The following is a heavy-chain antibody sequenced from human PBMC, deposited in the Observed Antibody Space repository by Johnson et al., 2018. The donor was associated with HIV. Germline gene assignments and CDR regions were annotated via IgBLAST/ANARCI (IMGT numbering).Heavy chain of an antibody. D-gene: IGHD3-3*01. J-gene: IGHJ3*02. CDR1: GFTFSSYA. CDR2: ISYDGSNK. Sequence: VQLMESGGGVVQPGRSLRLSCAASGFTFSSYAMHWVRQAPGKGLEWVAVISYDGSNKYYADSVKGRFTISRDNSKNTIYLKMNSLRAEETAVYYWAKESQLESRTPHAFDIWGQGTMVTVSS. V-gene: IGHV3-30-3*01. CDR3: AKESQLESRTPHAFDI.